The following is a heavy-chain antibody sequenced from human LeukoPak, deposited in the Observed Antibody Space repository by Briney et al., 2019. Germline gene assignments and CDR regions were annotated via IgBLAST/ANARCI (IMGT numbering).Heavy chain of an antibody. D-gene: IGHD2-2*01. CDR2: ISSSSSSYI. CDR1: GFTFSSYS. Sequence: GGSLRLSCAASGFTFSSYSMNWVRQAPGKGLEWVSSISSSSSSYIYYADSVKGRFTISRDNAKNSLYLQMNSLRAEDTAVYYCARDRWGCSSTSCYYYYGMDVWGQGTTVTVSS. J-gene: IGHJ6*02. V-gene: IGHV3-21*01. CDR3: ARDRWGCSSTSCYYYYGMDV.